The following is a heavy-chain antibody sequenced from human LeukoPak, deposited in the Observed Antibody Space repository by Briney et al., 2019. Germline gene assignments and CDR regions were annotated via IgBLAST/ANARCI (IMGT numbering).Heavy chain of an antibody. CDR3: ASVLCSSTSCPFDY. CDR2: ISAYIGNT. CDR1: GYTFTSYG. V-gene: IGHV1-18*01. Sequence: ASVKVSCKASGYTFTSYGISWVRQAPGQGLEWMGWISAYIGNTNYAQKLQGRVTMTTDTSTSTAYMELRSLRSDDTAVYYCASVLCSSTSCPFDYWGQGTLVTVSS. D-gene: IGHD2-2*01. J-gene: IGHJ4*02.